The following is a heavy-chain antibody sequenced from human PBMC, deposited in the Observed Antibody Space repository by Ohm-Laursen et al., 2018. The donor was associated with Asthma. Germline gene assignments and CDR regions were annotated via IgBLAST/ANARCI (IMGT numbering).Heavy chain of an antibody. CDR3: ARLDWALSVFDL. D-gene: IGHD3-9*01. CDR1: GGSISSGGYY. V-gene: IGHV4-61*08. CDR2: MHSSGGA. Sequence: GTLSLTCTVSGGSISSGGYYWSWIRQPPGRGLEWIAYMHSSGGANYNPSLQSRVTLSVDTSNNRVSLRLSFVTAADTALYFCARLDWALSVFDLWGQGALVTVAS. J-gene: IGHJ5*02.